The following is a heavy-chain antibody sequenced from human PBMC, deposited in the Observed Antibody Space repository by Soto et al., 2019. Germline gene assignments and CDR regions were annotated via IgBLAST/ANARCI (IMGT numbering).Heavy chain of an antibody. D-gene: IGHD2-2*01. CDR1: GGSIGSTSYY. CDR3: ARNGGYCSSPSCFANWLDP. V-gene: IGHV4-39*01. Sequence: SETLSLTCSVSGGSIGSTSYYRGWIRQPPGKGLEWIGSIYYTGSTYYNPPLKSRVTISVDASTNQFSLTLSSVTATDTAVYYCARNGGYCSSPSCFANWLDPCGQGPLVTVSS. CDR2: IYYTGST. J-gene: IGHJ5*02.